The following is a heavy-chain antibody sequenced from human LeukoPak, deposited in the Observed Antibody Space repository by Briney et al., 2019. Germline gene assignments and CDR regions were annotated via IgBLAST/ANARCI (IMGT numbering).Heavy chain of an antibody. CDR3: ARAQDYYDSSGYPPVYYYYYMDV. D-gene: IGHD3-22*01. J-gene: IGHJ6*03. CDR2: MNPNSGNT. CDR1: GYTFTSYD. V-gene: IGHV1-8*03. Sequence: ASVKVSCKASGYTFTSYDINWVRQATGQGLEWMGWMNPNSGNTGYAQKFQGRVTITRNTSISTAYMELSSLRSEDTAVYYCARAQDYYDSSGYPPVYYYYYMDVWAKGPRSPSP.